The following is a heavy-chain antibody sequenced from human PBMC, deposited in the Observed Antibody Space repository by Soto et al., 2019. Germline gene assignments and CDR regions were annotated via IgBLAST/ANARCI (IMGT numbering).Heavy chain of an antibody. CDR1: GFSFDDYA. D-gene: IGHD5-12*01. Sequence: EVQLVESGGGLVQPGRSLRLSCAASGFSFDDYAMHWVRQAPGKGLEWVSGISWNSGYIGYVDSVKGRFTISRDNDKNSLYLQMNSLREEDTALYYCAKDIVEVGNSGRTYFYYMDVWGKGTTVMVSS. J-gene: IGHJ6*03. CDR2: ISWNSGYI. CDR3: AKDIVEVGNSGRTYFYYMDV. V-gene: IGHV3-9*01.